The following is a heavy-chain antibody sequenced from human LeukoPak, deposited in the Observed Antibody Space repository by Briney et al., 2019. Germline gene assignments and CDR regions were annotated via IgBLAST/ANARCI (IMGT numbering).Heavy chain of an antibody. V-gene: IGHV3-23*01. Sequence: GGSLRLSCAASGFTFSSYAMNWVRQAPGKGLEWVSGISGSGGSTFYADSVKGRFTISRDNSKNTLYLQMNSLRTEDTAVYYCAKGDESDYWGQGTLVTVSS. CDR3: AKGDESDY. CDR2: ISGSGGST. CDR1: GFTFSSYA. J-gene: IGHJ4*02.